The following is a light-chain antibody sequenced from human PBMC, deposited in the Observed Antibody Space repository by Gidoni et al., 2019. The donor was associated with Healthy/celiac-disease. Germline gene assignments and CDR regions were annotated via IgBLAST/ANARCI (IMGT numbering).Light chain of an antibody. J-gene: IGKJ4*01. Sequence: EIVLTQSPATLSLSPGERATLSCRASQGISSYLAWYPQKPGQAPKPLIYDASNRATGIPARFSGSGSGTDFTLTISSLEPEDFAVYYCQQRSNWPLTFGGGTKVEIK. CDR1: QGISSY. V-gene: IGKV3-11*01. CDR2: DAS. CDR3: QQRSNWPLT.